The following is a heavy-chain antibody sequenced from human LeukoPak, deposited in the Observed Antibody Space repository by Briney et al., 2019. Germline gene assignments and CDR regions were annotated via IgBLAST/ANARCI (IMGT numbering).Heavy chain of an antibody. J-gene: IGHJ3*02. Sequence: GGSLRLSCAASGFTFSSYGMHWVRQAPGKGLEWVAVIWYDGSNKYYADSVKGRFTISRDNSKNTLYLQMNSLRAEDTAVYYCARDLDEKYSSSWYDHYHDALDIWGQGTMVTVSS. CDR3: ARDLDEKYSSSWYDHYHDALDI. V-gene: IGHV3-33*01. CDR2: IWYDGSNK. CDR1: GFTFSSYG. D-gene: IGHD6-13*01.